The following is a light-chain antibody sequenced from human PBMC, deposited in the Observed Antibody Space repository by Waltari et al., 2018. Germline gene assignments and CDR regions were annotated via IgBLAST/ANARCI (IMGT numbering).Light chain of an antibody. CDR3: GSWDISLNTVV. Sequence: QSVLTQPPSVSAAPGQKVTISCSGSSSNLEFHFVSWYQQFPGTAPKLLIYDNDKRPSGIPDRISGSKSGASATLGITGLQTGDEADYFCGSWDISLNTVVLGGGTKLTVL. CDR1: SSNLEFHF. J-gene: IGLJ2*01. CDR2: DND. V-gene: IGLV1-51*01.